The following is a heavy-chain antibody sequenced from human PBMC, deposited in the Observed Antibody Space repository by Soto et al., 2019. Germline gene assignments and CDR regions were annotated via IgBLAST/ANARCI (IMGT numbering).Heavy chain of an antibody. J-gene: IGHJ4*02. CDR3: ASVLGSRRSGSYPSY. D-gene: IGHD3-10*01. CDR1: GFSISDCS. V-gene: IGHV3-48*01. Sequence: EVQLVESGGGLVQPGGSLRLSCAASGFSISDCSMNRVRRAPGKGLEWISYISTNNDAIYYADSVKGRFTISRDNAKNSLYLQMNSLRAEDTALYYCASVLGSRRSGSYPSYWGQGTLVTVSS. CDR2: ISTNNDAI.